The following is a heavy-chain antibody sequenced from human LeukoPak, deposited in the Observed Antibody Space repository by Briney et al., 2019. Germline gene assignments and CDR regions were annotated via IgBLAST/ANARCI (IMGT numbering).Heavy chain of an antibody. Sequence: GGSLRLSCPASGFTFSDHAMSWVRHPPGKGLEWVSAIRGTGTTTFYPASVKGRFCISRDNSKNTAELQTHSPTREDPCVYLRAKVSWLGTLPSYHFDSWGQGTQVTVS. CDR3: AKVSWLGTLPSYHFDS. J-gene: IGHJ4*02. V-gene: IGHV3-23*01. CDR1: GFTFSDHA. D-gene: IGHD6-19*01. CDR2: IRGTGTTT.